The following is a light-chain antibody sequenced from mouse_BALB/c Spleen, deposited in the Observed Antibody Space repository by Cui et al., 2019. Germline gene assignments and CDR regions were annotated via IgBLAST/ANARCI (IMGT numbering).Light chain of an antibody. J-gene: IGKJ1*01. CDR3: HQWSSYPWT. Sequence: QIVLTKSPAIMSASLGEEITLTCSASSSESYMHWYQQKSGTSPKLLIYSTSNLASGVPSRFSGSGSGTFYSLTISSVEAEDAADYYCHQWSSYPWTFGGGTKLEIK. CDR1: SSESY. V-gene: IGKV4-80*01. CDR2: STS.